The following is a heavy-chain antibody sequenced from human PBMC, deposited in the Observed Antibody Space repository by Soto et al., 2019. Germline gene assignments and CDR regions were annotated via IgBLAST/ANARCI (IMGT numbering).Heavy chain of an antibody. CDR1: GFTFSNYA. Sequence: QVQLVESGGGVVQPGRSLRLSCAASGFTFSNYAMNWVRQAPCKGLEWVALISYDGSNKYYADSVKGRFTISRDSSKNTLYLQMNSLRAADTAVYYCGRCTSTSCHLGSDYWGQGTLVTVSS. CDR3: GRCTSTSCHLGSDY. CDR2: ISYDGSNK. D-gene: IGHD2-2*01. V-gene: IGHV3-30-3*01. J-gene: IGHJ4*02.